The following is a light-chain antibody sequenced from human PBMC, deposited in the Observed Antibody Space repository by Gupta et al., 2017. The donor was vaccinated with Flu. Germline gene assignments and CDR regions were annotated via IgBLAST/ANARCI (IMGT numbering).Light chain of an antibody. J-gene: IGKJ1*01. CDR2: KSS. V-gene: IGKV2-24*01. CDR1: QSLVHSDGNTY. Sequence: DVVMTQTPLSSPVTLGQPASISCRSSQSLVHSDGNTYLSWLHQRPGQPPRLLIYKSSNRSSGVPDRFSGSGAGTDFTLHITSVEPEDVGVYYCTQAKQFPRTFGQGTKVEVK. CDR3: TQAKQFPRT.